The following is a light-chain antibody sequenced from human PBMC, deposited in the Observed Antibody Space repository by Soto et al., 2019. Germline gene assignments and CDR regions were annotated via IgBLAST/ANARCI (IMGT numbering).Light chain of an antibody. V-gene: IGKV3-15*01. CDR2: AAS. CDR1: QSISSN. CDR3: QQYKNWPPMYT. Sequence: DIVMTQSPATLSLSPGERATLSCRASQSISSNLAWYQHKPGQAPRLLISAASTRASGIPARFSGGGSGTEFSLTITSLQSEDFAIYYCQQYKNWPPMYTFGEGTRLEI. J-gene: IGKJ2*01.